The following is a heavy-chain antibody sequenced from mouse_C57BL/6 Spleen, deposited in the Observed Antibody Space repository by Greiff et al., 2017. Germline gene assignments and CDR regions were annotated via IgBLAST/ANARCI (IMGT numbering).Heavy chain of an antibody. CDR2: ISYDGSN. J-gene: IGHJ1*03. Sequence: EVKVEESGPGLVKPSQSLSLTCSVTGYSITSGYYWNWIRQFPGNKLEWMGYISYDGSNNYNPSLKNRISITRDTSKNQFFLKLNSVTTEDTATYYCARDRGYYDYCYWYFDVWGTGTTVTVSS. V-gene: IGHV3-6*01. D-gene: IGHD2-4*01. CDR1: GYSITSGYY. CDR3: ARDRGYYDYCYWYFDV.